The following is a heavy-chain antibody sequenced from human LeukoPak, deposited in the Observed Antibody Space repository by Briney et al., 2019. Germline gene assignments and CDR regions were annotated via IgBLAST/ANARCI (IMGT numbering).Heavy chain of an antibody. V-gene: IGHV1-24*01. CDR1: GYTLTELS. J-gene: IGHJ6*02. D-gene: IGHD6-13*01. Sequence: ASVKVSCKVSGYTLTELSMHWVRQAPGKGLEWMGGFDPEDGETIYAQKFQGRVTMTEDTSTDTAYMELSSLRSEDTAVYYCATPRWPPSSRLRNYYYYYGMDVWGQGTTVTVSS. CDR2: FDPEDGET. CDR3: ATPRWPPSSRLRNYYYYYGMDV.